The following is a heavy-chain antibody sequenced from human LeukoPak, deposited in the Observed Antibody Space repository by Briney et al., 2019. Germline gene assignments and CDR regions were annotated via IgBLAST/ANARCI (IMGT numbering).Heavy chain of an antibody. J-gene: IGHJ4*02. CDR3: ARLDYYASGFFEC. CDR1: GGSIKSYY. CDR2: IYYSGST. V-gene: IGHV4-59*08. D-gene: IGHD3-10*01. Sequence: SETLSLTCTVSGGSIKSYYWSWIRQPPGKGLEWIGYIYYSGSTNYNPSLKSRVTISVDTSKNQFSLKLSSVTATDTAVYYCARLDYYASGFFECWGRGTLVTVSS.